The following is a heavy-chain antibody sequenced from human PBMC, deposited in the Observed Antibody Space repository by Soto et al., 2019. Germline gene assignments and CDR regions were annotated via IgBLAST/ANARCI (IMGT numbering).Heavy chain of an antibody. V-gene: IGHV4-34*01. J-gene: IGHJ3*02. CDR1: GGSFSDYY. Sequence: SETLSLTCAVYGGSFSDYYWSWILQPPWKGLEWIGEINHSGSTNYNPSLKSRVTISVDTSKNQFSLKLSSVTAADTAVYYCARASGRGTYPDWLPIGAFDIWGQGTMVT. D-gene: IGHD3-9*01. CDR2: INHSGST. CDR3: ARASGRGTYPDWLPIGAFDI.